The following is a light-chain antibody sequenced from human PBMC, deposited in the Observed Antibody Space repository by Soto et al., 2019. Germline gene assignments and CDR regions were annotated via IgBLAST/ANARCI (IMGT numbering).Light chain of an antibody. CDR2: ENN. J-gene: IGLJ1*01. CDR1: SSNIGNNY. V-gene: IGLV1-51*02. CDR3: GTWDSSLSRGV. Sequence: QSVLTQPPSVSAAPGQKVTISCSGSSSNIGNNYVSWYQQLPGTAPKLLIYENNKRPSGIPDRFSGSKSGTSATLGITGLQTGDEADYYCGTWDSSLSRGVFGTGTMVTVL.